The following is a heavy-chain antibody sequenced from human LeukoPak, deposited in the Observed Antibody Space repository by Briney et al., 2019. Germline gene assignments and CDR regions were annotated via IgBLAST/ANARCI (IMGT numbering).Heavy chain of an antibody. V-gene: IGHV3-23*01. CDR3: ANIRGDGYNLVFDY. CDR2: ISGSGGST. D-gene: IGHD5-24*01. Sequence: GGSLRLSCAASGFTFSSYAMSWVRQAPGKGLEWVSAISGSGGSTYYADSVKGWFTISRDNSKNTLYLQMNCLRAEDTAVYYCANIRGDGYNLVFDYWGEGTLVSVSS. J-gene: IGHJ4*02. CDR1: GFTFSSYA.